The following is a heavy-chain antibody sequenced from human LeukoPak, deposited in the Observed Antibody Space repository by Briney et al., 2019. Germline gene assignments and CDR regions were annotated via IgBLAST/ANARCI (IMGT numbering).Heavy chain of an antibody. CDR3: ARDGNSLDH. CDR2: IYSGGST. J-gene: IGHJ5*02. D-gene: IGHD4-23*01. CDR1: GFTVRSNY. V-gene: IGHV3-53*01. Sequence: GGSLRLSCAAYGFTVRSNYMSWDRQAPGKGLQWVSVIYSGGSTYYADSVKGRFTISRDNSKNTLYLQMNSLRAEDTAVYYGARDGNSLDHWGQGTLVTVSS.